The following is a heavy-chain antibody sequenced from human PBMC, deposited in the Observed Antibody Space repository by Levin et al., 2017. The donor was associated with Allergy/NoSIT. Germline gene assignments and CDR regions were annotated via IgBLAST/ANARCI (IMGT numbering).Heavy chain of an antibody. CDR1: GGSISSYY. J-gene: IGHJ4*02. CDR3: ARLDSHGSGSYYMGSYYFDY. V-gene: IGHV4-59*08. CDR2: IYYSGST. D-gene: IGHD3-10*01. Sequence: SETLSLTCTVSGGSISSYYWSWIRQPPGKGLEWIGYIYYSGSTNYNPSLKSRVTISVDTSKNQFSLKLSSVTAADTAVYYCARLDSHGSGSYYMGSYYFDYWGQGTLVTVSS.